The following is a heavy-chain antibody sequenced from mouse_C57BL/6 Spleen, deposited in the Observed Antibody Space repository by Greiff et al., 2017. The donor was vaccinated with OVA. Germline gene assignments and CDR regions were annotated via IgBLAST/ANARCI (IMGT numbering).Heavy chain of an antibody. J-gene: IGHJ2*01. CDR3: ARSTTVFHFDY. V-gene: IGHV1-69*01. CDR2: IDPSDSYT. D-gene: IGHD1-1*01. Sequence: QVQLQQPGAELVMPGASVKLSCKASGYTFTSYWMHWVKQRPGPGLEWIGEIDPSDSYTNYNQKFKGKSTLTVDKSSSTAYMQLSSLTSEDSAVYYCARSTTVFHFDYWGQGTTLTVSS. CDR1: GYTFTSYW.